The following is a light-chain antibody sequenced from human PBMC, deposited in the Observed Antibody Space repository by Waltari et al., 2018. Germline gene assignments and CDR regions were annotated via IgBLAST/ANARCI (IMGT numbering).Light chain of an antibody. CDR2: EGS. V-gene: IGLV2-8*01. Sequence: QSALTQPPSASGAPGQSVTISCTGTSSDVGVYNYVSWYQQHPGEAPKRWVYEGSKRPSGVPDRVSGSKAGNTASLTVSGLQAEDEGDYYCSSYAGRNTLFGGGTKLTVL. J-gene: IGLJ2*01. CDR3: SSYAGRNTL. CDR1: SSDVGVYNY.